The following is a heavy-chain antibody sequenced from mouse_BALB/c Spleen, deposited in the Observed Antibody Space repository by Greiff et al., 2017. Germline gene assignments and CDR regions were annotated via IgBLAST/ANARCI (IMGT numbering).Heavy chain of an antibody. J-gene: IGHJ2*01. Sequence: QVQLKQPGAELVRHWPSVTLSCKASGYTFTSYWINWVKQRPGQGLEWIGNIYPSDRYTNYNHKFKDKAILTVDNSSRAAYMQLSSPTSEDSAVYYSTRSNWDLYYFDYWGQGTTLTVSS. V-gene: IGHV1-69*02. CDR2: IYPSDRYT. D-gene: IGHD4-1*01. CDR1: GYTFTSYW. CDR3: TRSNWDLYYFDY.